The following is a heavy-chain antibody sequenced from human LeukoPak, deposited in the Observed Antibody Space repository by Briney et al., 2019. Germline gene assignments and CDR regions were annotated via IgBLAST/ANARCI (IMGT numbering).Heavy chain of an antibody. V-gene: IGHV1-69*01. CDR3: ARGVSGTSLLYYYYYGMDV. J-gene: IGHJ6*02. CDR2: IIPIFGTA. Sequence: SVKVSCKASGGTFSSYAISWVRQAPGQGLEWMGGIIPIFGTANYAQKFQGRVTITADESTSTAYMELSSLRSEDTAVYYCARGVSGTSLLYYYYYGMDVWGQGTTVTVSS. D-gene: IGHD2-2*01. CDR1: GGTFSSYA.